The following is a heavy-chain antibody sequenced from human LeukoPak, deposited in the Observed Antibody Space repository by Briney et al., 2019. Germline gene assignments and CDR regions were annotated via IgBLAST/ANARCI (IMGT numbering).Heavy chain of an antibody. Sequence: SETLSLTWTVSGXSISSSSYYWGWIRQPPGKGLEWIRSIYYSGSTYYNPSLKSRVTISVDTSKNQFSLKLSSVTAADTAVYYCARYQARYCSSTSCYAVDYWGQGTLVTVSS. D-gene: IGHD2-2*01. J-gene: IGHJ4*02. V-gene: IGHV4-39*01. CDR2: IYYSGST. CDR3: ARYQARYCSSTSCYAVDY. CDR1: GXSISSSSYY.